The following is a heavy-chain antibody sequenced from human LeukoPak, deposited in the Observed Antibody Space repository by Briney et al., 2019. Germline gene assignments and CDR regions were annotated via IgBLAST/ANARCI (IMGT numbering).Heavy chain of an antibody. D-gene: IGHD6-13*01. CDR3: AKDYSSWYEQLDY. Sequence: SGGSLRLSCAASGFTFSSYGMHWVRQAPGKGLEWVAVIWDDGSDKHYVDSVKGRFTISRDTSKNTLYLQMNSLRAEDTAVYYCAKDYSSWYEQLDYWGQGTLVTVSS. CDR2: IWDDGSDK. J-gene: IGHJ4*02. V-gene: IGHV3-30*02. CDR1: GFTFSSYG.